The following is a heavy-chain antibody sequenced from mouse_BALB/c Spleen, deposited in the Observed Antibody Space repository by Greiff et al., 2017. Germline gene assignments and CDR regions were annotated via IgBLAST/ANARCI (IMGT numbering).Heavy chain of an antibody. CDR1: GFSLTSYG. CDR3: ARAITTVVDAMDY. D-gene: IGHD1-1*01. CDR2: IWAGGST. V-gene: IGHV2-9*02. Sequence: QVQLKESGPGLVAPSQSLSITCTVSGFSLTSYGVHWVRQPPGKGLEWLGVIWAGGSTNYNSALMSRLSISKDNSKSQVFLKMNSLQTDDTAMYYCARAITTVVDAMDYWGQGTSVTVSS. J-gene: IGHJ4*01.